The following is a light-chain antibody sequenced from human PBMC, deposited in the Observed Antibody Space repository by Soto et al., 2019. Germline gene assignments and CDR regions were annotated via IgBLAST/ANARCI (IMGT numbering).Light chain of an antibody. V-gene: IGLV6-57*02. CDR1: SGNIASNY. CDR3: QSYDSSNHVV. Sequence: NFMLTQPHSVSESPGKTVTISCAGSSGNIASNYVQWYQQRPGSAPTTVIYEDNLRPSGVPDRFSGSIDRSSNSAALTISGPRTEDEADYYCQSYDSSNHVVFGGGTKLTVL. CDR2: EDN. J-gene: IGLJ2*01.